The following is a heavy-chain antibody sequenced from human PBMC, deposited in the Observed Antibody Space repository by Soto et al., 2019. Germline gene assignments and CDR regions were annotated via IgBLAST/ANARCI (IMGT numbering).Heavy chain of an antibody. D-gene: IGHD3-3*01. Sequence: QITLKESGPTLVKPTQTLTLTCTFSGFSLSTSGVGVGWIRQPPGKALEWLALIYWNDDKRYSPSLKSRLTTPKDTSKNQMGLTMTNMDPADTATNYCAHKGDFWSGLDYWGQGTLVTVSS. CDR1: GFSLSTSGVG. CDR3: AHKGDFWSGLDY. V-gene: IGHV2-5*01. CDR2: IYWNDDK. J-gene: IGHJ4*02.